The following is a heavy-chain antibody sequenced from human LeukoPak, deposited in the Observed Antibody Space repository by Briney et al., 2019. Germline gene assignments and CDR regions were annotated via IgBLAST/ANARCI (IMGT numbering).Heavy chain of an antibody. J-gene: IGHJ4*02. CDR2: INTDGNTR. D-gene: IGHD3-22*01. V-gene: IGHV3-74*01. CDR3: VRDMGYYDKV. CDR1: GFTFSTSW. Sequence: GGSLRLSCATSGFTFSTSWMQWVRQAPGKGLVWVSRINTDGNTRDYADSVKGRFTISRDNAKNTLYLQMNSLRADDTAVYYCVRDMGYYDKVWGQGTLVTVSS.